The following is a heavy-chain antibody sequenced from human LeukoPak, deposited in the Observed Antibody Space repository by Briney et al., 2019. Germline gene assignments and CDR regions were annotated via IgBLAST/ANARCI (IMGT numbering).Heavy chain of an antibody. CDR2: IYHSGST. CDR3: ASTELIKGIPAAPDY. V-gene: IGHV4-30-2*06. CDR1: GGSISSGGYY. Sequence: SETLSLTCTVSGGSISSGGYYWSWIRQSPGKGLEWIGYIYHSGSTYYNPSLKSRVTISVDRSKNQFSLKLSSVTAADTAVYYCASTELIKGIPAAPDYWGQGTLVTVSS. J-gene: IGHJ4*02. D-gene: IGHD6-13*01.